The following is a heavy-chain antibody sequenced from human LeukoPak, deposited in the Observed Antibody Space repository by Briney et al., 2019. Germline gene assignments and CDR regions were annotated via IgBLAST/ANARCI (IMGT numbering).Heavy chain of an antibody. J-gene: IGHJ4*02. CDR2: ISSSSSYI. CDR3: AKDLGIVVVPAAIED. V-gene: IGHV3-21*01. D-gene: IGHD2-2*01. Sequence: GGSLRLSCAASGFTFSSYSMNWDRQAPGKGLEWVSSISSSSSYIYYADSVKGRFTISRDNAKNSLYLQMNSLRAEDTAVYYCAKDLGIVVVPAAIEDWGQGTLVTVSS. CDR1: GFTFSSYS.